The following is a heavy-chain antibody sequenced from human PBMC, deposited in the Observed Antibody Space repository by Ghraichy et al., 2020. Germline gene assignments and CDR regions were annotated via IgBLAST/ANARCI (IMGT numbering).Heavy chain of an antibody. J-gene: IGHJ6*02. Sequence: LSLTCAASGFTFSTYSMHWVRQAPGKGLEWVAVVSHDGLSKYYADSVKGRFTISRDNSKNTMYLQMNSLRAEDTAVYFCARDIKSSSWSYYFYAMDVWGQGTTVTVSS. D-gene: IGHD6-13*01. CDR3: ARDIKSSSWSYYFYAMDV. V-gene: IGHV3-30-3*01. CDR2: VSHDGLSK. CDR1: GFTFSTYS.